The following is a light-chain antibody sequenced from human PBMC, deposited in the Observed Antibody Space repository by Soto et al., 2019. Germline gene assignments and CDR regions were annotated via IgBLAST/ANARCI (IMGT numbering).Light chain of an antibody. Sequence: EIVLTQSPGTLSLSPGERATLSCRASQSVSSSYLAWYQQKPGQAPRLLIYGASSRATGIPDRFSGSGSGTDFTLTISRLEPEYFAVYYCQHYGSSPNTFGQGTKLEIK. CDR3: QHYGSSPNT. J-gene: IGKJ2*01. CDR2: GAS. CDR1: QSVSSSY. V-gene: IGKV3-20*01.